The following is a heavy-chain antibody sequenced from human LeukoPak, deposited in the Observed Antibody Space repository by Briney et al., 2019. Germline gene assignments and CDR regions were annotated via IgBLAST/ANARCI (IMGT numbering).Heavy chain of an antibody. Sequence: GGSLRLSCAASGFTFSSYSMNWVRQAPGKGLEGVSYIISSGSTIYYADSVKGRFTISRDNAKNSLYLQMNNLRAEDTAVCYCARGDFGDYSGSYYCDYWGQGSLVCVSS. D-gene: IGHD1-26*01. V-gene: IGHV3-48*04. J-gene: IGHJ4*02. CDR1: GFTFSSYS. CDR2: IISSGSTI. CDR3: ARGDFGDYSGSYYCDY.